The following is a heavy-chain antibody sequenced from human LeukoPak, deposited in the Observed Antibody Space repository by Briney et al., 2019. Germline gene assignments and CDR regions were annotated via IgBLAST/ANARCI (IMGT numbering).Heavy chain of an antibody. D-gene: IGHD5/OR15-5a*01. V-gene: IGHV3-30*18. CDR3: AKDQSVGAFDI. CDR1: GFTFSNYA. Sequence: GGSLRLSCAASGFTFSNYAMSWVRQAPGKGLEWVAVISYDGSNKYYADSVKGRFTISRDNSKNTLYLQMNSLRAEDTAVYYCAKDQSVGAFDIWGQGTMVTVSS. CDR2: ISYDGSNK. J-gene: IGHJ3*02.